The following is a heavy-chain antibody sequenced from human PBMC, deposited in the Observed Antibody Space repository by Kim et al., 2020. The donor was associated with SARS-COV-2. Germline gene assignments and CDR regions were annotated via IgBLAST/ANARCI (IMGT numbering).Heavy chain of an antibody. Sequence: EEYYVDSVRGRFTISRDNAKNSVYLQMNSLRAEDTAMYYCTRGSGWTDYWGQGTLVTVSS. D-gene: IGHD6-19*01. CDR3: TRGSGWTDY. J-gene: IGHJ4*02. CDR2: EE. V-gene: IGHV3-7*01.